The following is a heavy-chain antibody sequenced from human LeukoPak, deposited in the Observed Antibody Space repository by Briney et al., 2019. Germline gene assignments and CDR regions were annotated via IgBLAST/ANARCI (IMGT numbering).Heavy chain of an antibody. CDR1: VYTFTSYG. D-gene: IGHD3-9*01. CDR3: ARDQAATNTQVRFCLD. V-gene: IGHV1-18*01. J-gene: IGHJ4*02. CDR2: ISAYNGNT. Sequence: GASVNVSCKASVYTFTSYGISWVRQAPGQGREGMGWISAYNGNTNYAQKLQGRVTMTTDTSTSTAYMELRGLRSDDTAVYYCARDQAATNTQVRFCLDWGQGTLVTVSS.